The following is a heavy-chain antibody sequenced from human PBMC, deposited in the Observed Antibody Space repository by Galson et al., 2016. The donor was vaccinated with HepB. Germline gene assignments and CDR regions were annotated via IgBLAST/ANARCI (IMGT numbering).Heavy chain of an antibody. CDR2: MNPDSGNT. CDR1: GYTFRNYD. J-gene: IGHJ4*02. Sequence: SVKVSCKASGYTFRNYDINWVRQATGQGLEWMGWMNPDSGNTGYAQGFQGRITMTMDTSISTVYMELSSLTSEDTAMYYCARGGATVRIVFQFEFWGQGTLVTVTS. CDR3: ARGGATVRIVFQFEF. D-gene: IGHD2/OR15-2a*01. V-gene: IGHV1-8*01.